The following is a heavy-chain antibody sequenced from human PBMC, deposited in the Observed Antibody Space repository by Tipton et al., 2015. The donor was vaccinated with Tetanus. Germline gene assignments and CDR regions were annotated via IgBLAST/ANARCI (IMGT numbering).Heavy chain of an antibody. CDR1: GASISSYY. CDR2: IYYSGST. Sequence: TLSLTCAVSGASISSYYWSWIRQPPGKGLEWIGYIYYSGSTNYNPPLKSRVTISVDTSKNQFSLKLSSVTAADTAVYYCARGTGDYWGQGTLVTVSS. V-gene: IGHV4-59*07. D-gene: IGHD1-1*01. CDR3: ARGTGDY. J-gene: IGHJ4*02.